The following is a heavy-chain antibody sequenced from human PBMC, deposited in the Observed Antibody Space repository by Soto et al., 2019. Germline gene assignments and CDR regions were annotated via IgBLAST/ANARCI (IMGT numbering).Heavy chain of an antibody. V-gene: IGHV1-18*01. CDR3: ARVRQLVRYYYGMDV. D-gene: IGHD6-6*01. Sequence: GASVKVSCKASGYTFTSYGISWVRQAPGQGLEWMGWISAYNGNTNYAQKLQGRVTMTTDTSTSTAYMELRSLRSDDTAVYYCARVRQLVRYYYGMDVWGQGTTVTVSS. CDR1: GYTFTSYG. J-gene: IGHJ6*02. CDR2: ISAYNGNT.